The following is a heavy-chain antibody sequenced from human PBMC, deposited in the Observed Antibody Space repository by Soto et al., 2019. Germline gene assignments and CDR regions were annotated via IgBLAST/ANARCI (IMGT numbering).Heavy chain of an antibody. CDR2: IDYSRRT. Sequence: PSETLSLTCTVSGGSISSYFWSWIRQPPGKGLEWFGYIDYSRRTNYYTSLMSGVIISVDTSKNQFSLMLNSVTAADTAMYYCWRDGASSSWHGMDVWGQGTKVTVSS. V-gene: IGHV4-59*01. CDR3: WRDGASSSWHGMDV. CDR1: GGSISSYF. J-gene: IGHJ6*02. D-gene: IGHD6-19*01.